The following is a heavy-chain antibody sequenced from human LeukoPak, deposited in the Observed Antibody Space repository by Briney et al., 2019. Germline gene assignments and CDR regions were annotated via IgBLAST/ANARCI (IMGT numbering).Heavy chain of an antibody. CDR2: INHSGST. J-gene: IGHJ4*02. CDR1: GGSFSGYY. Sequence: SETLSLTRAVYGGSFSGYYWSWIRQPPGKGLEWIGEINHSGSTNYNPSLKSRVTISVDMSKNQFSLKLSSVTAADTAVYYCARGDYSGYDLFDYWGQGTLVTVSS. V-gene: IGHV4-34*01. D-gene: IGHD5-12*01. CDR3: ARGDYSGYDLFDY.